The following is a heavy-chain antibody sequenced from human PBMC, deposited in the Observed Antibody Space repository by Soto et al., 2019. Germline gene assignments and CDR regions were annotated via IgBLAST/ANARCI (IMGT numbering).Heavy chain of an antibody. V-gene: IGHV1-18*01. CDR3: ARLEEYCSSTSCRFDY. D-gene: IGHD2-2*01. CDR2: ISAYNGNT. Sequence: QVQLVQSGAEVKKPGASVKVSCKASGYTFTSYGISWVRQAPGQGLEWMGWISAYNGNTNYAQKLQGRVTMTTDTATSTAYMELRSLRSDDTAVYYCARLEEYCSSTSCRFDYWGQGTLVTVSS. CDR1: GYTFTSYG. J-gene: IGHJ4*02.